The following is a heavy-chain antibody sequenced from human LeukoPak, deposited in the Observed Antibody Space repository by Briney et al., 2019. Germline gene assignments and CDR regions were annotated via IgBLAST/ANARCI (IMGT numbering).Heavy chain of an antibody. CDR1: GFTFSSYE. D-gene: IGHD1-14*01. Sequence: PGGSLRLSCAASGFTFSSYEMNWVRQAPGKGLEWVANIKQDGSEKYYVDSVKGRFTISRDNAKNSLYLQMNSLRAEDTAVYYCARANHGVWLDYWGQGTLVTVSS. CDR2: IKQDGSEK. J-gene: IGHJ4*02. CDR3: ARANHGVWLDY. V-gene: IGHV3-7*01.